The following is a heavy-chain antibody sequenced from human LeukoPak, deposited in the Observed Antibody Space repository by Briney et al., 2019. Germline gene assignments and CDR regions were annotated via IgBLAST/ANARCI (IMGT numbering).Heavy chain of an antibody. CDR1: GGSINSHSYY. Sequence: SETLSLTYTVSGGSINSHSYYWGWIRQPPGTWLEWVGSVYYDGTSYSNPSLKTRIGVFVDTSRDQFSLDLDFVTAADTALYYCVRHISTNTGYFDSCGQGTLVSVSS. D-gene: IGHD5-24*01. CDR3: VRHISTNTGYFDS. J-gene: IGHJ4*02. CDR2: VYYDGTS. V-gene: IGHV4-39*01.